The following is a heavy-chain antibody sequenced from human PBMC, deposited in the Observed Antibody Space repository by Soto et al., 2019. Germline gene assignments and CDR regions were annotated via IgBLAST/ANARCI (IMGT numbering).Heavy chain of an antibody. CDR3: ARVGGKSSSSKGIYYFDY. J-gene: IGHJ4*02. CDR1: GGSISSYY. D-gene: IGHD6-6*01. CDR2: IYYSGST. Sequence: SETLSLTCTVSGGSISSYYWSWIRQPPGKGLEWIGYIYYSGSTNYNPSLKSRVTISVDTSKNQFSLKLSSVTAADTAVYYCARVGGKSSSSKGIYYFDYWGQGTLVTVSS. V-gene: IGHV4-59*01.